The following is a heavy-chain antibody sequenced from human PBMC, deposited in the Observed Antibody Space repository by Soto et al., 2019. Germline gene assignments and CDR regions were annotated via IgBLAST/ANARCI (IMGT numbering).Heavy chain of an antibody. J-gene: IGHJ5*02. CDR2: IYYSGST. CDR1: GGSISSYY. CDR3: AGTIDILTGLDWFDP. D-gene: IGHD3-9*01. V-gene: IGHV4-59*08. Sequence: SETLSLTCTVSGGSISSYYWSWIRQPPGKGLEWIGYIYYSGSTNYNPSLESRVTISVDTSKNQFSLKLSSVTAADTAMYYCAGTIDILTGLDWFDPWGQGTLVTVSS.